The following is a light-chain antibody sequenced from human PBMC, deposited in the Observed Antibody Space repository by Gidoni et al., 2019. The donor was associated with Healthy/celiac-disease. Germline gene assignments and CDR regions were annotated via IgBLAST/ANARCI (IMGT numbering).Light chain of an antibody. CDR2: DAS. CDR3: QQRSNWPPLT. Sequence: EIVLTQSPATLSLSPGERATLSCRASQSVSSYLAWYQQKPGQAPLLLIYDASNRTAGIPARFSSSASGTDFTLTISIVEPEDVAVYCCQQRSNWPPLTFGGGTKVEIK. J-gene: IGKJ4*01. V-gene: IGKV3-11*01. CDR1: QSVSSY.